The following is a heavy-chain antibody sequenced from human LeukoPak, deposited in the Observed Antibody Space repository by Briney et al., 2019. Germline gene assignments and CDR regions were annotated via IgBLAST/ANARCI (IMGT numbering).Heavy chain of an antibody. CDR1: GYTFTGYY. CDR3: ARDLVVPAAPSAFDI. Sequence: ASVKVSCKASGYTFTGYYMHWVRQAPGQGLEWMGWINPNSGGTNYAQKFQGRVTMTRDTSISTAYMELSRLRSDDTAVYYCARDLVVPAAPSAFDIWGQGTMVTVSS. J-gene: IGHJ3*02. CDR2: INPNSGGT. D-gene: IGHD2-2*01. V-gene: IGHV1-2*02.